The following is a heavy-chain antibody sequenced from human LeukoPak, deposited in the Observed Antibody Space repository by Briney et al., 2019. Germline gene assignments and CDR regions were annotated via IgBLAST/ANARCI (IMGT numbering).Heavy chain of an antibody. Sequence: ASVKVSCKASGYTFTDYGIIWVRQAPGRGLEWMGWNSAYNDNTNYAQKFQGRVTMTTDTSTNTAYMELRSLTSDDTAVYYCARTFYDFWSGFSNYDSFHIWGQGTLVTVSS. D-gene: IGHD3-3*01. V-gene: IGHV1-18*01. CDR2: NSAYNDNT. CDR3: ARTFYDFWSGFSNYDSFHI. CDR1: GYTFTDYG. J-gene: IGHJ3*02.